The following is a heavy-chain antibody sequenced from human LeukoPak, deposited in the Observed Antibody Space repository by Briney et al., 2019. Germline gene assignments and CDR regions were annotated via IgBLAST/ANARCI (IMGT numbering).Heavy chain of an antibody. V-gene: IGHV3-21*01. CDR2: ISSSSSYI. J-gene: IGHJ6*03. D-gene: IGHD3-22*01. CDR3: ARDGRYYYDSSGSRGLVYYYMDV. Sequence: GGSLRLSCAASGFTFSSYSMNWVRQAQGKGLEWVSSISSSSSYIYYADSVKGRFTISRDNAKNSLYLQMNSLRAEDTAVYYCARDGRYYYDSSGSRGLVYYYMDVWGKGTTVTVSS. CDR1: GFTFSSYS.